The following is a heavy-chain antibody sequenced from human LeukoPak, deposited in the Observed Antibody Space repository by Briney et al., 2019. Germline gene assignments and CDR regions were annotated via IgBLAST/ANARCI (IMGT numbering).Heavy chain of an antibody. CDR3: ARTGYSSGWYEREPFDY. J-gene: IGHJ4*02. CDR1: GYTFTSYG. Sequence: ASVKVSCKASGYTFTSYGISWVRQAPGQGLEWMGWISAYNGNTNYAQKLQGRVTMTTDTSTSTAYMELRSLRSDDTAVYYCARTGYSSGWYEREPFDYWGQGTLVTVSS. V-gene: IGHV1-18*01. CDR2: ISAYNGNT. D-gene: IGHD6-19*01.